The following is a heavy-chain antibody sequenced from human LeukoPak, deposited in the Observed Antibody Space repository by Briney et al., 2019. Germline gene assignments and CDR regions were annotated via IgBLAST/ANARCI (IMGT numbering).Heavy chain of an antibody. CDR1: GGSFSGYY. J-gene: IGHJ4*02. CDR2: INHSGST. V-gene: IGHV4-34*01. CDR3: AGRNSGSLDY. D-gene: IGHD1-26*01. Sequence: SETLSLTCAVYGGSFSGYYWSWIRQPPGKGLEWIGEINHSGSTNYNPSLKSRVTISVDTSKNQFSLKLSSVTAADTAVYYCAGRNSGSLDYWGQGTLVTVSS.